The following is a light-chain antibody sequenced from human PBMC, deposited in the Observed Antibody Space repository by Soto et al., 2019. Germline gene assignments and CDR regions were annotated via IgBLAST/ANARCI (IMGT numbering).Light chain of an antibody. V-gene: IGKV1-27*01. CDR3: HKYNSAPHT. J-gene: IGKJ4*01. Sequence: EIQMTQSPSSLSASLGERVTLSCRASQSDNNNLAWYQQKPGKTPKLLIYAAPTVETEVPARFSGSGSGTAFTLTISSLQPEDVAAYYCHKYNSAPHTFGEGTKVDIK. CDR2: AAP. CDR1: QSDNNN.